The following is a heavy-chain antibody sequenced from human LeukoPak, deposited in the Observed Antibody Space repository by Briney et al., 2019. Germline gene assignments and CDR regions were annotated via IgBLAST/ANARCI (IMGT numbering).Heavy chain of an antibody. D-gene: IGHD6-6*01. Sequence: SETLSLTCTVSGGSVSSGSYYWSWIRQPPGKGLEWIGYIYYSGSTNYNPSLKSRVTISVDTSKNQFSLKLSSVTTADTAVYYCARTRSSSPLGYYYYGMDVWGQGTTVTVSS. CDR2: IYYSGST. J-gene: IGHJ6*02. CDR1: GGSVSSGSYY. CDR3: ARTRSSSPLGYYYYGMDV. V-gene: IGHV4-61*01.